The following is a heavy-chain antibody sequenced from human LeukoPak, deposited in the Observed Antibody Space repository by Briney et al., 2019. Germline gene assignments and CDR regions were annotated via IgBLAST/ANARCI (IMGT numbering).Heavy chain of an antibody. V-gene: IGHV4-39*07. Sequence: SETLSLTCTVSGGSISSSSYYWGWIRQPPGKGLEWIGSIYYSGSTYYNPSLKSRVTISVDTSKNQFSPKLSSVTAADTAVYYCAPEVVHSYYFDYWGQGTLVTVSS. D-gene: IGHD2-15*01. CDR2: IYYSGST. CDR1: GGSISSSSYY. J-gene: IGHJ4*02. CDR3: APEVVHSYYFDY.